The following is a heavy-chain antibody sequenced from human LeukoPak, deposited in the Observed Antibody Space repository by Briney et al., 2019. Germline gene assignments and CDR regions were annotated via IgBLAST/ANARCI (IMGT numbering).Heavy chain of an antibody. CDR2: IYSGGST. CDR3: ARAHTAMDYGMDV. CDR1: GFTVSSNY. Sequence: GGSLRLSCAASGFTVSSNYMSWVRPAPGKGLEWVSAIYSGGSTYYADSVKGRFTISRDNSKNTLYLQMNSLRAEDTAVYYCARAHTAMDYGMDVWGQGTTVTVSS. J-gene: IGHJ6*02. V-gene: IGHV3-66*01. D-gene: IGHD5-18*01.